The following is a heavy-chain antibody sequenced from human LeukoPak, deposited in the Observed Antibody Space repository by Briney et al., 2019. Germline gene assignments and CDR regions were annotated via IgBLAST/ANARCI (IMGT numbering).Heavy chain of an antibody. J-gene: IGHJ3*02. CDR1: GFTFSSYW. V-gene: IGHV3-7*03. CDR2: IKQDGSEK. Sequence: PGGSLRLSCAASGFTFSSYWMSWVRQAPGKGLEWVANIKQDGSEKYYVDSVKGRFTISRDNAKNSLYLQMNSLRAEDTALYYCARGSGYSYDDAFDIWGQGTMVTVSS. CDR3: ARGSGYSYDDAFDI. D-gene: IGHD5-18*01.